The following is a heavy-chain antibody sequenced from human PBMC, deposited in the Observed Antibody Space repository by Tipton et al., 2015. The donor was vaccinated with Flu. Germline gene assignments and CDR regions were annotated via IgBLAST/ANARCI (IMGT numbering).Heavy chain of an antibody. V-gene: IGHV4-38-2*01. CDR2: IYHSGST. J-gene: IGHJ4*02. CDR1: GYSISSGYY. D-gene: IGHD4-17*01. Sequence: TLSLTCAVSGYSISSGYYWGWIRQPPGKGLEWIGSIYHSGSTYYNPSLKSRVTISVDTSKNQFSLKLSSVTAADTAVYYCATHDYGEDYWGQGTLVTVSS. CDR3: ATHDYGEDY.